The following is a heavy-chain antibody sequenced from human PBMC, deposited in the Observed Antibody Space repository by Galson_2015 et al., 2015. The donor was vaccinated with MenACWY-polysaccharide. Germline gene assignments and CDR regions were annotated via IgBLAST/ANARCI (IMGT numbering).Heavy chain of an antibody. CDR2: IKQDRSEK. CDR1: GFTFGTYW. D-gene: IGHD5-24*01. J-gene: IGHJ1*01. CDR3: ATAPSLHVGQH. V-gene: IGHV3-7*01. Sequence: SLRLSCAASGFTFGTYWMTWVRQAPGKGLEWVANIKQDRSEKYYVDSVKGRFTISRDNAENSLYLQMNSLRAEDTAVYYCATAPSLHVGQHWGQGTLVIVSS.